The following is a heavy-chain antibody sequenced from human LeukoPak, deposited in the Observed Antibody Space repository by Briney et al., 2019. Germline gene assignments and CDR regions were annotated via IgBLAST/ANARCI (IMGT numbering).Heavy chain of an antibody. CDR2: ISGSGGST. Sequence: GGSLRLSCAVSGFTLTNHGVSWVRQAPGKGLEWVSAISGSGGSTYYADSVKGRFTISRDNSKNTLYLQMNSLRAEDTAVYYCAKMAGGYYYDSSGSQGDYWGQGTLVTDSS. J-gene: IGHJ4*02. V-gene: IGHV3-23*01. CDR3: AKMAGGYYYDSSGSQGDY. CDR1: GFTLTNHG. D-gene: IGHD3-22*01.